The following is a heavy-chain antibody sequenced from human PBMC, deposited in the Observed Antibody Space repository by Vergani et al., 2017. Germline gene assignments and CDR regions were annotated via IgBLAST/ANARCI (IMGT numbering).Heavy chain of an antibody. CDR1: GGSFSDYY. V-gene: IGHV4-34*01. J-gene: IGHJ4*02. Sequence: QVQLQEWGAGLLKTSETLSLTCGVSGGSFSDYYWSWIRQAPGMGLEWIGEVNHGGSTNYNPSLKSRVSISVDTSKNQFSLQLTSMTAADSALYFCASIGRAPTRRNPPPDYWGQRILVTVSS. D-gene: IGHD3-16*02. CDR3: ASIGRAPTRRNPPPDY. CDR2: VNHGGST.